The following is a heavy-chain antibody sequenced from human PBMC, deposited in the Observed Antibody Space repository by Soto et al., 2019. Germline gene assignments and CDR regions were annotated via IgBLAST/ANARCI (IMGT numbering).Heavy chain of an antibody. J-gene: IGHJ5*02. CDR3: AKNSRSGITPWFDP. CDR2: IGGSGGRT. Sequence: PGGSLRLSCAGSGFTFSSYAMNWVRQAPGKGLEWVSGIGGSGGRTYYADSVQGRFTISRDNSKNTLYLQMNSLRAEDTAVYYCAKNSRSGITPWFDPWGQGTVVTVSS. D-gene: IGHD1-26*01. V-gene: IGHV3-23*01. CDR1: GFTFSSYA.